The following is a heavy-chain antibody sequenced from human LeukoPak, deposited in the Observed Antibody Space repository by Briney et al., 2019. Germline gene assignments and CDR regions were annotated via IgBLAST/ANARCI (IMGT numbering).Heavy chain of an antibody. D-gene: IGHD6-13*01. J-gene: IGHJ4*02. Sequence: GASVKVSCKASGYTFTSYGISWVRQAPGQGLEWMGWISSYNGNTHYAQKLQGRVTMTTDTSTSTAYMELRSLRSDDTAAYYCARDKPDRAAGHEDYWGQGTLVTVSS. CDR1: GYTFTSYG. CDR3: ARDKPDRAAGHEDY. V-gene: IGHV1-18*01. CDR2: ISSYNGNT.